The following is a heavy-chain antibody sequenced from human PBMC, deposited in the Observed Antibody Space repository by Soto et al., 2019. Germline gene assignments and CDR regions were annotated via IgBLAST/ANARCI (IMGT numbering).Heavy chain of an antibody. CDR1: GDSVSSGIYY. Sequence: QVQLQESGPGLVKPSETLSLSCTVSGDSVSSGIYYWTWIRQPPGKGLEWIGYISNTGSTIYSPSLNSRVTISLDMSRNQFSLRLSSVTAADTAVYYCARATNTLLYWGQGILVTVSS. D-gene: IGHD2-8*01. CDR2: ISNTGST. J-gene: IGHJ4*02. CDR3: ARATNTLLY. V-gene: IGHV4-61*01.